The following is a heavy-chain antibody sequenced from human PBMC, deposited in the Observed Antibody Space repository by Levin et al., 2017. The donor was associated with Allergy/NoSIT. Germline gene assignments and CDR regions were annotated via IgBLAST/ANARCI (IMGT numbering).Heavy chain of an antibody. D-gene: IGHD3-3*01. CDR2: ISGSGGST. CDR1: GFTFSSYA. CDR3: AKFYREIGITIFGVVINTPFDAFDI. V-gene: IGHV3-23*01. Sequence: PGGSLRLSCAASGFTFSSYAMSWVRQAPGKGLEWVSAISGSGGSTYYADSVKGRFTISRDNSKNTLYLQMNSLRAEDTAVYYCAKFYREIGITIFGVVINTPFDAFDIWGQGTMVTVSS. J-gene: IGHJ3*02.